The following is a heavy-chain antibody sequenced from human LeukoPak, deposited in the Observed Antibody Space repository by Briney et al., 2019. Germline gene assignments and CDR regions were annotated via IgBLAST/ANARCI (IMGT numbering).Heavy chain of an antibody. J-gene: IGHJ4*02. V-gene: IGHV1-46*01. CDR3: ARVHIVGAPPIG. Sequence: VSVKVSCKASGYTFTSYYMHWVRQAPGQGLEWMGIINPSGGSTSYAQKFQGRVTMTRDTSTSTVYMELSRLRSDDTAVYYCARVHIVGAPPIGWGQGTLVTVSS. D-gene: IGHD1-26*01. CDR2: INPSGGST. CDR1: GYTFTSYY.